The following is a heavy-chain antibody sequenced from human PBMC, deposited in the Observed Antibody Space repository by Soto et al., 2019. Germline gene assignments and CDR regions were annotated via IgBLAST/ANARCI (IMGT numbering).Heavy chain of an antibody. J-gene: IGHJ4*02. V-gene: IGHV4-31*03. CDR1: GVSISSGGYY. CDR3: ASVTGGDPEYYFDY. Sequence: SETLSLTCTVSGVSISSGGYYWGWIRQHPGKGLEWIGNIYYSGRTYYNPSLKSRVIMSVDTSKNHFSLKLSSVTAADTAMYYCASVTGGDPEYYFDYWGQGTLVTVSS. D-gene: IGHD4-17*01. CDR2: IYYSGRT.